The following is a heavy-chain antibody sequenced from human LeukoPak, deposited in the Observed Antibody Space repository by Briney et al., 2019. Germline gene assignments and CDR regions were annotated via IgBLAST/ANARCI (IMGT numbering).Heavy chain of an antibody. J-gene: IGHJ4*02. CDR3: AHKEYYALGSLGDSFDY. Sequence: SGPTLVNPTQTLTLTCTFSGFSLSTRGAGVGWIRQPPGKALEWLAVIYWDADKRHSPSLKRRLTITKDTSKNQVVLTMPNMDPVDTATYYCAHKEYYALGSLGDSFDYWGQGTLVTVSS. CDR2: IYWDADK. D-gene: IGHD3-10*01. V-gene: IGHV2-5*02. CDR1: GFSLSTRGAG.